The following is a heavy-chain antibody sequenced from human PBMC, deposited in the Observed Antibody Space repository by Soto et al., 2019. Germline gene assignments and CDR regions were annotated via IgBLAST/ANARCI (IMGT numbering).Heavy chain of an antibody. CDR1: GYTFSNFG. CDR2: ISSSNGQT. V-gene: IGHV1-18*01. CDR3: ARVIMIFGVANLGSYFDY. Sequence: ASVKVSCKASGYTFSNFGLSWVRQAPGQGLEWMGWISSSNGQTIYAQNFHGRVTMTTDTSTATAHMELRSLISGDTAVYYCARVIMIFGVANLGSYFDYWGQGTRVTVSS. J-gene: IGHJ4*02. D-gene: IGHD3-3*01.